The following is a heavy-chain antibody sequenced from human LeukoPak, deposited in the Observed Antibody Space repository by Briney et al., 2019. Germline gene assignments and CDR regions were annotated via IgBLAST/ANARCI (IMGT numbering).Heavy chain of an antibody. J-gene: IGHJ3*02. V-gene: IGHV3-48*01. D-gene: IGHD5-12*01. CDR1: GFAFSSYT. CDR3: ARDSPQALAILDVFDI. Sequence: GGSLRLSCAASGFAFSSYTMNWVRQAPGKGLEWVSKISSSSSTIYYAYSVKGRFTISRDNAKNSLYLQMNSLRAEDTAVYYCARDSPQALAILDVFDIWGHGKMVTVSS. CDR2: ISSSSSTI.